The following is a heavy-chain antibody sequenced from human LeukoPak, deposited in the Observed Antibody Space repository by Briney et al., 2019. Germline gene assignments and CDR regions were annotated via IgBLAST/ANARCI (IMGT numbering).Heavy chain of an antibody. CDR3: AREGSSGYYPDAFDI. CDR1: GGTFSSYA. Sequence: ASVKVSCKASGGTFSSYAISWVRQAPGQGLEWMGGIIPIFGTANYAQKFQGRVTITADESTSTAYMELSSLRSEDTAVYYCAREGSSGYYPDAFDIWGQGTMVTVSS. CDR2: IIPIFGTA. J-gene: IGHJ3*02. V-gene: IGHV1-69*13. D-gene: IGHD3-22*01.